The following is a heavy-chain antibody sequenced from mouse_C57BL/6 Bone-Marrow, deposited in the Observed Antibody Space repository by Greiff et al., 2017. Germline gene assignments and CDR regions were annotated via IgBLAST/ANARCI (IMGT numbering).Heavy chain of an antibody. Sequence: LKQSGAELVRPGSSVKLSCKASYFAFMASAMHWVKQRPGHGLEWIGSFTMYSDATEYSENFKGKATLTANTSSSTAYMELSSLTSEDSAVYYCARSDGSSTTDWGQGTTVTVSS. CDR1: YFAFMASA. CDR3: ARSDGSSTTD. D-gene: IGHD1-1*01. CDR2: FTMYSDAT. J-gene: IGHJ2*01. V-gene: IGHV1-49*01.